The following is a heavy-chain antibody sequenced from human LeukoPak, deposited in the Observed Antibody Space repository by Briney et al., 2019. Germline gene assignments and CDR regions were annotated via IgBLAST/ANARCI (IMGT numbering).Heavy chain of an antibody. Sequence: PGGSLRLSCAASGFTFSSYGMHWVRQAPGKGLEWVAVIWYDGSNKYYADSVKGRFTISRDNSKNTLYLQMNSLRAEDTAVYYCAREYGYRSGRGIDYWGQGTLVTVSS. J-gene: IGHJ4*02. D-gene: IGHD5-24*01. CDR3: AREYGYRSGRGIDY. CDR1: GFTFSSYG. V-gene: IGHV3-33*01. CDR2: IWYDGSNK.